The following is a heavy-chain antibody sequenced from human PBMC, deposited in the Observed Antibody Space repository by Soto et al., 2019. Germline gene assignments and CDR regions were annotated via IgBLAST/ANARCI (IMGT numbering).Heavy chain of an antibody. J-gene: IGHJ4*02. V-gene: IGHV3-30*18. CDR2: ISYDGSNQ. CDR3: AKDQASGQGSFDS. CDR1: GFIFNIYG. Sequence: VKLVESGGGVVQPGGSLRLSCAASGFIFNIYGMHWVRQAPDKGLEWVALISYDGSNQYYADSVKGRFTISRDNSKNTLFLQMNSLRADDTAVYYCAKDQASGQGSFDSWGQGTLVTVSS.